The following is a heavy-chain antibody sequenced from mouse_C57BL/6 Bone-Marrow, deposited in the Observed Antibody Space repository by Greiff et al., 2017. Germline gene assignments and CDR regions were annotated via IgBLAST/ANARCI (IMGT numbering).Heavy chain of an antibody. D-gene: IGHD2-4*01. Sequence: EVKLVESGGGLVKPGGSLKLSCAASGFTFSSYAMSWVRQTPEKRLEWVATISDGGSYTYYPDNVKGRFTISRDHAKNNLYLQMSHLKSEDTAMYYCARDPSMITMGAYYAMDYWGQGTSVTVSS. CDR1: GFTFSSYA. V-gene: IGHV5-4*01. CDR2: ISDGGSYT. CDR3: ARDPSMITMGAYYAMDY. J-gene: IGHJ4*01.